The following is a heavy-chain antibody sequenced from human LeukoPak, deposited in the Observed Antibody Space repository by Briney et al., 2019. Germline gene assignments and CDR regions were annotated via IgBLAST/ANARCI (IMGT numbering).Heavy chain of an antibody. CDR2: IGTAGDT. CDR1: GFTFSSYD. J-gene: IGHJ4*02. Sequence: GGSLRLSCAASGFTFSSYDMHWVRQATGKGLEWVSAIGTAGDTYYPGSVKGRFTISRENAKNSLYLQMNSLRAGDTAVYYCARVNRRSGSYSLDYWGQGTLVTVSS. V-gene: IGHV3-13*01. CDR3: ARVNRRSGSYSLDY. D-gene: IGHD1-26*01.